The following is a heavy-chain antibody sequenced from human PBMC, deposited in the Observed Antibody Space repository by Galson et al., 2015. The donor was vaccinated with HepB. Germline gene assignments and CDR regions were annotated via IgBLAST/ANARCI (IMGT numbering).Heavy chain of an antibody. D-gene: IGHD1-26*01. CDR2: ISSSGTTI. CDR1: GFTFSSYS. V-gene: IGHV3-48*01. CDR3: ARDGFPLGGSYLGY. Sequence: SLRLSCAAAGFTFSSYSMNWVRQAPGKGLEWLSYISSSGTTIYYAGSLKGRFTISRDNAKNSLNLQMDSLRAEDTAVYYCARDGFPLGGSYLGYWGQGTLVTVSS. J-gene: IGHJ4*02.